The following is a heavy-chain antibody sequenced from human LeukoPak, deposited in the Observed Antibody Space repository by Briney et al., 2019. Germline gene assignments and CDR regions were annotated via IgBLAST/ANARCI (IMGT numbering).Heavy chain of an antibody. D-gene: IGHD6-6*01. J-gene: IGHJ4*02. V-gene: IGHV3-21*01. Sequence: GGSLRLSCTASGFTFGDYAMNWVRQAPGKGLEWVSSISSSSSYIYYADSVKGRFTISRDNAKNSLYLQMNSLRAEDTAVYYCAREEEYSSLFDYWGQGTLVTVSS. CDR3: AREEEYSSLFDY. CDR2: ISSSSSYI. CDR1: GFTFGDYA.